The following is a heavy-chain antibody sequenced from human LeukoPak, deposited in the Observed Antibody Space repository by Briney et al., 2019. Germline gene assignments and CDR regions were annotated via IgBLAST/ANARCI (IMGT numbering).Heavy chain of an antibody. CDR2: FDPADGET. D-gene: IGHD4-23*01. CDR1: GYTLNELS. V-gene: IGHV1-24*01. Sequence: APVKVSCKVSGYTLNELSMHWVRQAPGKGLEWMGGFDPADGETVYAHRLQGRLTMTEDTSTNTGYMELTSLRSEDTAVYYCAADGGGLSSVVTPRSSPFDYWGQGTLVTVSS. J-gene: IGHJ4*02. CDR3: AADGGGLSSVVTPRSSPFDY.